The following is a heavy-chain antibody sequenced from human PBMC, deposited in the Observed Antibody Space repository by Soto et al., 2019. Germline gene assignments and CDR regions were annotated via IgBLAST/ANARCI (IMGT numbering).Heavy chain of an antibody. CDR3: ASAITIFPDWSYGMDV. CDR2: ISAYNGNT. J-gene: IGHJ6*02. V-gene: IGHV1-18*01. CDR1: GYTFTSYG. D-gene: IGHD3-9*01. Sequence: QVQLVQSGAEVKKPGASVKVSCKASGYTFTSYGISWVRQAPGQGLEWMGWISAYNGNTNYAQKLQGRVTMTTDTSTSTAYMELRSLRSDDTAVYYCASAITIFPDWSYGMDVWGQGTTVTVSS.